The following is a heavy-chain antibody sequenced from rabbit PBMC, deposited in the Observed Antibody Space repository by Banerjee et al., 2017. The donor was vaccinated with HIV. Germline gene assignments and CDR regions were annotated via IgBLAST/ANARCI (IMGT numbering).Heavy chain of an antibody. J-gene: IGHJ3*01. CDR2: IDVDSSGNT. V-gene: IGHV1S40*01. CDR1: GFSFRSSYW. D-gene: IGHD4-1*01. CDR3: ARVGGSSGWGLDL. Sequence: QSLEESGGDLVKPGASLTHTCIASGFSFRSSYWICWVRQAPGKGLEWIACIDVDSSGNTYYAIWAKGRFTISKTSSTTVTLQMTSLTAADTATYFCARVGGSSGWGLDLWGQGTLVTVS.